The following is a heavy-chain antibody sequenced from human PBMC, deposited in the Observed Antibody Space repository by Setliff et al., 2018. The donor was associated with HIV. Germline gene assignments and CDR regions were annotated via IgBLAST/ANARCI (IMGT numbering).Heavy chain of an antibody. Sequence: SVKVSCKSSRSTFNSHTINWVRQAPGQGLDWMGRIIPILGVANYAQRFQGKVTITADKSTSTAYMELTSLRSDDTAMYYCVRGVQSPPHYSYYYMDVWGGGTMVTVSS. V-gene: IGHV1-69*02. CDR1: RSTFNSHT. D-gene: IGHD3-3*01. CDR2: IIPILGVA. CDR3: VRGVQSPPHYSYYYMDV. J-gene: IGHJ6*03.